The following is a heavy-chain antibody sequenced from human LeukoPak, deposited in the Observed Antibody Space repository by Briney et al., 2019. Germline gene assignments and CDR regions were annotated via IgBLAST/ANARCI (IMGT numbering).Heavy chain of an antibody. CDR1: GFTFSSYG. CDR2: IQYDGTNK. V-gene: IGHV3-30*02. D-gene: IGHD2-15*01. Sequence: GGSLRLSCAASGFTFSSYGIHWVRQAPGKGLEWVAFIQYDGTNKYYADSVKGRFTISRVNSKNTLYLQMNSLRAEDTAVYYCAKGRPGYCSGGSCYSHYYMGVWGKGTTVTVSS. J-gene: IGHJ6*03. CDR3: AKGRPGYCSGGSCYSHYYMGV.